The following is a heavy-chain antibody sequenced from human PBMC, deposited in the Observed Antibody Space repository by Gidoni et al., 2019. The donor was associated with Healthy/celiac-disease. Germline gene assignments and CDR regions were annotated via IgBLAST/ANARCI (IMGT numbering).Heavy chain of an antibody. V-gene: IGHV4-34*01. CDR3: ARSLEYYDFWSGYYKPQYYFDY. Sequence: QVQLQQWGAGLLKPSETLSLTCAVYGGSCSGYYWSCIRQPPGKGLEWIGEINHSGSTNYNPSLKSRVTISVDTSKNQFSLKLSSVTAADTAVYYCARSLEYYDFWSGYYKPQYYFDYWGQGTLVTVSS. J-gene: IGHJ4*02. D-gene: IGHD3-3*01. CDR1: GGSCSGYY. CDR2: INHSGST.